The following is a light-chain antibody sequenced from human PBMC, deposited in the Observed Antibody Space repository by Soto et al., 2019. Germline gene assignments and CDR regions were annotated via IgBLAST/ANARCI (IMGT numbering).Light chain of an antibody. Sequence: DIQMTQSPSTLSASVGDRVTITCRASQSTSTWLAWYQQRPGKPPKLLISEASKLESGVPSRFSGSGSGTEFTLTISSLQPDDFATYYCQQYITYPYAFGQGTKVEIK. V-gene: IGKV1-5*03. CDR1: QSTSTW. CDR3: QQYITYPYA. CDR2: EAS. J-gene: IGKJ1*01.